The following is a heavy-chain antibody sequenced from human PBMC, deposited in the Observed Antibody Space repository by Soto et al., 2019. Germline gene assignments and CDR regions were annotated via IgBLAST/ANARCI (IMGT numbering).Heavy chain of an antibody. CDR1: GFTFSSYG. V-gene: IGHV3-30*03. CDR2: ISYDGSNK. CDR3: VRLAAAGTSTTDY. D-gene: IGHD6-13*01. J-gene: IGHJ4*02. Sequence: QVQLVESGGGVVQPGRSLRLSCAASGFTFSSYGMHWVRQAPGKGLEWVAVISYDGSNKYYADSVKGRFTISRDNSKNTLYLQMNSLRAEDTAVYYCVRLAAAGTSTTDYWGQGTLVTVSS.